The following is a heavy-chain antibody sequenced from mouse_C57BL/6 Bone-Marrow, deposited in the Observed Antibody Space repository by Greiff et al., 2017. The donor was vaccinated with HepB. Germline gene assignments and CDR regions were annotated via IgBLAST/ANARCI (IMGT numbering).Heavy chain of an antibody. V-gene: IGHV1-15*01. J-gene: IGHJ4*01. Sequence: QVQLQQSGAELVRPGASVTLSCKASGYTFTDYEMHWVKQTPVHGLEWIGAIDPETGGTAYNQKFKGKAILTADKSSSTAYMELRSLTSEDSAVYYCTPDGYYGGNAMDYWGQGTSVTVSS. CDR1: GYTFTDYE. D-gene: IGHD2-3*01. CDR3: TPDGYYGGNAMDY. CDR2: IDPETGGT.